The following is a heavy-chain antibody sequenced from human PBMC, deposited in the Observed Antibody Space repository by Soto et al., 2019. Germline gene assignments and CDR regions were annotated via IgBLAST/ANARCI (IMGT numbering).Heavy chain of an antibody. CDR3: ARSYISSSYWFDP. CDR1: GYTFITYF. D-gene: IGHD6-6*01. Sequence: QVQLVQSGAEVKKPGASVKVSCKASGYTFITYFMHWVRQAPGQGLEWMGVINPSRGNTSYAQKFQARVTMTRDTSASTVYMELSSLRSDDTAMYYCARSYISSSYWFDPWGQGTLVTVSS. CDR2: INPSRGNT. J-gene: IGHJ5*02. V-gene: IGHV1-46*03.